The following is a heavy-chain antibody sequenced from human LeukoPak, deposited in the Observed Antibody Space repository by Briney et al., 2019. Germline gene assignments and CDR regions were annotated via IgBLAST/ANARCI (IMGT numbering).Heavy chain of an antibody. CDR2: ISSSGSTI. V-gene: IGHV3-11*01. D-gene: IGHD3-22*01. CDR3: ARDGEDYYDSSGYYSDAFDI. CDR1: GFTFSDYY. Sequence: GGSLRLSCAASGFTFSDYYMSWIRQAPGKGLEWVSYISSSGSTIYYADSVKGRFTISRDNAKNSLYLQMNSLRAEDTAVYYCARDGEDYYDSSGYYSDAFDIWGQGTMVTVSS. J-gene: IGHJ3*02.